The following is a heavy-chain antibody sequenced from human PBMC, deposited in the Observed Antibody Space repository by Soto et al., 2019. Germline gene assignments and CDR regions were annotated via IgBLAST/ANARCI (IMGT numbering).Heavy chain of an antibody. CDR1: GFIFSDFS. V-gene: IGHV3-21*01. Sequence: EVQLVESGGGLVKPGGSLRLSCAVSGFIFSDFSMNWVRQAPGKGLEWVASIGSSGGNSFYADSVKGRFIISRDNAKTSLDLQINSLRAEATAVYYCAREKRHNALGGRFGMDVWCQGTTVAVS. D-gene: IGHD1-26*01. CDR3: AREKRHNALGGRFGMDV. J-gene: IGHJ6*02. CDR2: IGSSGGNS.